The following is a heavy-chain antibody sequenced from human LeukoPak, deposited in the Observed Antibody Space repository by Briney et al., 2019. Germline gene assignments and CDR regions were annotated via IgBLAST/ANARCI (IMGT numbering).Heavy chain of an antibody. D-gene: IGHD2-15*01. CDR2: ISSSSSYI. Sequence: GGSLRLSCAASGFTFSSYSMNWVRQAPGKGLEWVSSISSSSSYIYYADSVKVRFTISRDNAKNSLYLQMNSLRAEDTAVYYCARSPERIGVPDYYYGMDVWGQGTTVTVSS. V-gene: IGHV3-21*01. J-gene: IGHJ6*02. CDR3: ARSPERIGVPDYYYGMDV. CDR1: GFTFSSYS.